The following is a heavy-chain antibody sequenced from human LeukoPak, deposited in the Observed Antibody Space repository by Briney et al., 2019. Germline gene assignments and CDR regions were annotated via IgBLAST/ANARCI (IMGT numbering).Heavy chain of an antibody. J-gene: IGHJ4*02. CDR3: AKSLPGITGTRQGLDY. CDR1: GFTFSSYG. D-gene: IGHD1-20*01. Sequence: GGSLRLSCAASGFTFSSYGMHWVRQAPGKGLEWVAVMWYDGSNKYYADSVKGRFTISRDNSKNMLYLQMNSLRAEDTAVYYCAKSLPGITGTRQGLDYWGQGTLVTVSS. CDR2: MWYDGSNK. V-gene: IGHV3-33*06.